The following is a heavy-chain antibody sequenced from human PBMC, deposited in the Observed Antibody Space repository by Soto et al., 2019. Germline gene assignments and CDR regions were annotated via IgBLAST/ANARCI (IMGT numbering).Heavy chain of an antibody. CDR1: GFTFSGYG. CDR2: ISYDVSK. J-gene: IGHJ6*02. V-gene: IGHV3-30*18. D-gene: IGHD4-17*01. CDR3: AKDFTPRFGAYFYYYYGMDV. Sequence: PGGSLRLSCAASGFTFSGYGMHWVRQAPGTGLEWVAVISYDVSKYYADSVKGRFTISRDNSKNTLYLQINSLRPEDTAVYYCAKDFTPRFGAYFYYYYGMDVWGQGTRVTVSS.